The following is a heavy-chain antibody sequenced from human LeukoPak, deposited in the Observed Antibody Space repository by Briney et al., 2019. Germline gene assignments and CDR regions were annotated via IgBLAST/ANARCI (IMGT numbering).Heavy chain of an antibody. V-gene: IGHV3-48*03. D-gene: IGHD3-10*01. J-gene: IGHJ4*02. Sequence: GGSLRLSCAASGFTFDTYNFNWVRQAPGKGLEWVSYISSSGSTIYYADSVKGRFTISRDNAKNSLYLQMNSLRAEDTAVYYCARVFGELSISEYYFDYWGQGTLVTVSS. CDR2: ISSSGSTI. CDR1: GFTFDTYN. CDR3: ARVFGELSISEYYFDY.